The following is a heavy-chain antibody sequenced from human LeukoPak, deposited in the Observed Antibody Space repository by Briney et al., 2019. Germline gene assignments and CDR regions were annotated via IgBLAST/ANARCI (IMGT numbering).Heavy chain of an antibody. Sequence: SETLSLTCAVYGGSFSGYYWSWIRQPPGKGLEWIGEINHSGSTNYNPSLKSRVTISVDTSENQFSLKLSSVTAADTAVYYCASRPYDSSGYYYVRDNWFDPWGQGTLVTVSS. V-gene: IGHV4-34*01. D-gene: IGHD3-22*01. CDR3: ASRPYDSSGYYYVRDNWFDP. J-gene: IGHJ5*02. CDR1: GGSFSGYY. CDR2: INHSGST.